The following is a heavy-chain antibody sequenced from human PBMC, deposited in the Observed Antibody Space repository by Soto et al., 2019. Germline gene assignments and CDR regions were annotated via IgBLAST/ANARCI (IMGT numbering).Heavy chain of an antibody. CDR2: INHSGST. V-gene: IGHV4-34*01. D-gene: IGHD3-10*01. J-gene: IGHJ6*03. CDR1: GGSFSGYY. CDR3: AREPITLVRGVHPYYYYMDV. Sequence: TLSLTCAAYGGSFSGYYWSWIRQPPGKGLEWIGEINHSGSTNYNPSLKSRVTISVDTSKNQFSLKVSSVTAADTAVYHCAREPITLVRGVHPYYYYMDVWGKGTTVTVSS.